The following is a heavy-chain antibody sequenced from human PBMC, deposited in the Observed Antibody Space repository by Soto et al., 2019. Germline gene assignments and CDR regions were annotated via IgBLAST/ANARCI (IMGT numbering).Heavy chain of an antibody. V-gene: IGHV1-2*02. CDR3: LRDPLLYTSPGWLDP. J-gene: IGHJ5*02. CDR1: GYTFTGYY. Sequence: QVQLVQSGAEVKKPGASVKVSCKASGYTFTGYYMHWVRQAPGQGLEWMGWINPNSGGTNYAQKFQGRVTMTRDTPITTSYMMLCRRGLDAPAVYSCLRDPLLYTSPGWLDPWAREPWSPSPQ. CDR2: INPNSGGT. D-gene: IGHD2-2*02.